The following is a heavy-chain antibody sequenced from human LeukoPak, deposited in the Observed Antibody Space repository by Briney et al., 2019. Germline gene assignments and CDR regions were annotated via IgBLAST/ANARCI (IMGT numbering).Heavy chain of an antibody. D-gene: IGHD4-11*01. J-gene: IGHJ6*04. CDR1: GGSISSYY. Sequence: SETLSLTCTVSGGSISSYYWSWIRQPPGKGLEWIGYIYYSGSTNYNPSLKSRVTISVDTSKNQFSLKLSSVTAADTAVYYCARVDYSNYYYYGRDVWGKGTTVTVSS. CDR3: ARVDYSNYYYYGRDV. CDR2: IYYSGST. V-gene: IGHV4-59*01.